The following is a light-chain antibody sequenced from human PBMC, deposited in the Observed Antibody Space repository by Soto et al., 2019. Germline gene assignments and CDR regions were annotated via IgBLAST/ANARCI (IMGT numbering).Light chain of an antibody. CDR1: NVESNS. CDR3: QGWDSSGDRCV. J-gene: IGLJ3*02. Sequence: SYELTQAPSVSVAPGKTATITCVVSNVESNSAHGYQQKPGQSPLLVIYEHTDRRSGIPRRVSGSNSGYTATLNISWVEAGDEDDDDCQGWDSSGDRCVFGAGTKLTVL. V-gene: IGLV3-21*04. CDR2: EHT.